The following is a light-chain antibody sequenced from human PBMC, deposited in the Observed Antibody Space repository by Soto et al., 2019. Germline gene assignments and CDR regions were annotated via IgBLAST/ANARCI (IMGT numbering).Light chain of an antibody. CDR3: TLYTRSTTIV. V-gene: IGLV2-18*01. CDR1: SSDVGSNDR. Sequence: QSALTQPPSVSGSPGQSVTISCTGTSSDVGSNDRVSWYQQPPGAAPKLMIYEVTNRPSGVPDRFSGSKSGNTASLTISGLQAEDEADYYCTLYTRSTTIVFGTGTKLPS. J-gene: IGLJ1*01. CDR2: EVT.